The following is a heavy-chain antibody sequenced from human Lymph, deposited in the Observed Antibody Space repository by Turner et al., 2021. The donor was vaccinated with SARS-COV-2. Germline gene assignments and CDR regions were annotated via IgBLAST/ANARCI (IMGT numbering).Heavy chain of an antibody. Sequence: EVQLVESGGGLVQPGGSLLLSCAASGFTFSYYWMSWVRQAPGKGLEWVANIKQDGSEKYYVDSVKGRFTISRDNAKNSLFLQMNSLRAEDTAVYYCARMGSSSWYFDYWGQGTLVTVSS. CDR2: IKQDGSEK. CDR3: ARMGSSSWYFDY. D-gene: IGHD1-26*01. CDR1: GFTFSYYW. V-gene: IGHV3-7*01. J-gene: IGHJ4*02.